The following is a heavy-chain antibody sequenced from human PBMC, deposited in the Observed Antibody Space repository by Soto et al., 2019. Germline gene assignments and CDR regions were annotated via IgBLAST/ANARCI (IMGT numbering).Heavy chain of an antibody. CDR2: TRSKAYGGTT. CDR3: TLTTVFIDAFDI. J-gene: IGHJ3*02. V-gene: IGHV3-49*03. CDR1: GFTFGDYA. Sequence: GGSLRLSCTASGFTFGDYAMSWFRQAPGKGLEWVGFTRSKAYGGTTEYAASVKGRFTISRDDSKSIAYLQMNSLKTEDTAVYYCTLTTVFIDAFDIWGQGTMVTVSS. D-gene: IGHD4-17*01.